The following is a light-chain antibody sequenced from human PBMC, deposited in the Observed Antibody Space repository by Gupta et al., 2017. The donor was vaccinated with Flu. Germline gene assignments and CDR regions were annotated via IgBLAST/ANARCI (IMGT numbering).Light chain of an antibody. CDR3: QQSYSFPET. CDR2: GAS. V-gene: IGKV1-39*01. Sequence: DLQMTQSPSSLSASVGDRVTIACRASQTISGYLNWYQQKPGKVPKLLIYGASTLQSGVPSRFSGSGSGTDFTLTISSLKPEDVATYYCQQSYSFPETFGQGTKVEVK. J-gene: IGKJ1*01. CDR1: QTISGY.